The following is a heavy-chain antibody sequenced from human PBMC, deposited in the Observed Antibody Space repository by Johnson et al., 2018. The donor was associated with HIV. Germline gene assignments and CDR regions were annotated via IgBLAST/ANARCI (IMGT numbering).Heavy chain of an antibody. CDR3: ASSGELPDDDAFDI. CDR1: GFTFSSAW. D-gene: IGHD1-26*01. CDR2: IKSKTDGGSA. Sequence: VQLVESGGGLVKPGGSLRLSCVASGFTFSSAWMSWVRQSPGKGLEWVGRIKSKTDGGSAEYATPVEGRFIISRDDSKNTLDLQMNSLRAEDTAVYYCASSGELPDDDAFDIWGQGTRVTVSS. V-gene: IGHV3-15*01. J-gene: IGHJ3*02.